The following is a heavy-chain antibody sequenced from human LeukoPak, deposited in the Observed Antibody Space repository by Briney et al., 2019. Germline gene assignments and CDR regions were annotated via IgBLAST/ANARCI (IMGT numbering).Heavy chain of an antibody. V-gene: IGHV1-2*02. CDR3: ARDKRVSDHGDYVVFDY. CDR2: INPNSGGT. Sequence: ASVKVSCKASGYTFTGYYMHWVRQAPGQGLEWMGWINPNSGGTNYAQKFQGRVTMTRDTSISTAYMELSRLRSDDTAVYYCARDKRVSDHGDYVVFDYWGQGTLVTVSS. J-gene: IGHJ4*02. D-gene: IGHD4-17*01. CDR1: GYTFTGYY.